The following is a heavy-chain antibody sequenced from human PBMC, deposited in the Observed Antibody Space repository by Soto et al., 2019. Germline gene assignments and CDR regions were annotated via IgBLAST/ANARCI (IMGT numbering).Heavy chain of an antibody. CDR3: ARLVYDTRLNYMYFDF. CDR1: GVSLTSGNW. V-gene: IGHV4-4*02. CDR2: IFHDGTA. J-gene: IGHJ4*02. Sequence: SETLSLTCAVSGVSLTSGNWWTWVRQSPQRGLEYIGEIFHDGTANYYPSFERRVAMSVDTSRNQFSLKLTSVTAADTAVYFCARLVYDTRLNYMYFDFWGPGTLITVSS. D-gene: IGHD3-10*01.